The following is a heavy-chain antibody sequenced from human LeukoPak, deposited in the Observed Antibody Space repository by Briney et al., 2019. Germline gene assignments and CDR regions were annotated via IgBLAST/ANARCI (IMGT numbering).Heavy chain of an antibody. D-gene: IGHD6-6*01. CDR1: GYTFTGYY. V-gene: IGHV1-2*02. CDR2: INPNSGGT. CDR3: ARDEYSSSSGLNWFDP. Sequence: ASVKVSCKASGYTFTGYYMHWVRQAPGQGLEWMGWINPNSGGTNYAQKFQGRVTITADESTSTAYMELSSLRSEDTAVYYCARDEYSSSSGLNWFDPWGQGTLVTVSS. J-gene: IGHJ5*02.